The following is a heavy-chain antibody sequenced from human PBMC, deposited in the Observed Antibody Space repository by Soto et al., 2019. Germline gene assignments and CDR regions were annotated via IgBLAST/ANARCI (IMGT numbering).Heavy chain of an antibody. CDR1: GYTFSTFD. J-gene: IGHJ6*02. D-gene: IGHD3-9*01. CDR2: MNPNSGNT. Sequence: ASVKVSCKASGYTFSTFDINWVRQATGQGLEWVGWMNPNSGNTVYAQKFQGRVTMTRNTSISTAYMDLSSLRSDDTAMYYCARGTKLTGYYAMDVWGQGTTVTVSS. CDR3: ARGTKLTGYYAMDV. V-gene: IGHV1-8*01.